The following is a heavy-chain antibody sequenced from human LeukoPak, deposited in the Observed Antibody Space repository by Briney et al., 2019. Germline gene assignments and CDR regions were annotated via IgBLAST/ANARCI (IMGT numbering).Heavy chain of an antibody. CDR3: AKGDTGVIRRYYLDS. CDR1: GFTFSNYG. CDR2: TDTSGVIT. D-gene: IGHD5-18*01. J-gene: IGHJ4*02. V-gene: IGHV3-23*05. Sequence: GGSLRLSRAASGFTFSNYGMNWVCQAPGKGLEWVSVTDTSGVITYYTDSVKGRFTISRDNSKNTLNLQMDSLRVEDTAVYYCAKGDTGVIRRYYLDSWGQGTLVTVSS.